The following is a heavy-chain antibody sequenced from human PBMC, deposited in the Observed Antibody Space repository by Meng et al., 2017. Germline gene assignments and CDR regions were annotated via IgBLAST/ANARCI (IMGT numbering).Heavy chain of an antibody. Sequence: VQLGGAVVAVVPPGRSLNLCCAASGFSCSGSDIHWVRQASGKGLEWVGRVITKTNNYAAAYAASVQGRFTISRDDSLTTAYLQMNSLRSDDTALYYCTVYITGHIWGRGTMVTVSS. CDR3: TVYITGHI. D-gene: IGHD1-20*01. V-gene: IGHV3-73*01. CDR2: VITKTNNYAA. J-gene: IGHJ3*02. CDR1: GFSCSGSD.